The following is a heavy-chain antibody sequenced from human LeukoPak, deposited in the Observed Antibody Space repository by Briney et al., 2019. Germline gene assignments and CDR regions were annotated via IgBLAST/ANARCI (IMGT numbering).Heavy chain of an antibody. V-gene: IGHV3-23*01. CDR1: GFTFSSHA. CDR2: ISGSGGAT. CDR3: ARRLGYCSTTSCYVAPFDY. Sequence: SGGSLRLSCAASGFTFSSHAMSWVRQAPGKGLEWVSAISGSGGATYYADSVKGRFTISRDNSKNTLYLQMNSLRAEDTAVFYCARRLGYCSTTSCYVAPFDYWGQGTLVTVSS. D-gene: IGHD2-2*01. J-gene: IGHJ4*02.